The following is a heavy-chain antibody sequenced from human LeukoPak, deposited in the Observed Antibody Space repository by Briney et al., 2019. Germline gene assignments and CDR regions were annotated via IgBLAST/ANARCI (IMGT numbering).Heavy chain of an antibody. J-gene: IGHJ5*02. CDR1: GGSISSGGYY. D-gene: IGHD3-10*01. CDR3: ARALSYGSGSYYNGNWFDP. V-gene: IGHV4-30-2*01. CDR2: IYHSGST. Sequence: SQTLSLTCTVSGGSISSGGYYWSWIRQPPGKGLEWIGYIYHSGSTYYSPSLKSRLTISLDRSKNQLSLNLSSMTAADTAVYYCARALSYGSGSYYNGNWFDPWGQGTLVTVSS.